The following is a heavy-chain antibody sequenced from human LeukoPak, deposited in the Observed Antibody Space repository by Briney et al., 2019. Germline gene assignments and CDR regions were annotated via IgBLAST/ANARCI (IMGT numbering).Heavy chain of an antibody. CDR2: INHSGST. D-gene: IGHD2-2*01. V-gene: IGHV4-34*01. J-gene: IGHJ6*03. CDR1: GGSFSGYY. Sequence: SETLSLTCAGYGGSFSGYYWSWTRQPPGKGLERVGEINHSGSTNYNPSLKSRVTISVDTSKNQFSLKLSSLTAADTAVYYCARLVVPARDYYYYYMDVWGKGTTVTVSS. CDR3: ARLVVPARDYYYYYMDV.